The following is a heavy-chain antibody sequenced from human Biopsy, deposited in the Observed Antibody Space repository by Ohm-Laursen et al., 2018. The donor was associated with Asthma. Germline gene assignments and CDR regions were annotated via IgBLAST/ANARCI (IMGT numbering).Heavy chain of an antibody. V-gene: IGHV4-59*07. CDR2: IHYSGST. Sequence: SDTLSLTCIVSGVSIRSYYWTWIRQPPGKGLEWIGNIHYSGSTYSNPSLKSRVTISVGTSKKQISLRPSSVIAADTAVYYCAGFCSGGNCPDHWGQGTLVTVSS. CDR1: GVSIRSYY. CDR3: AGFCSGGNCPDH. J-gene: IGHJ4*02. D-gene: IGHD2-15*01.